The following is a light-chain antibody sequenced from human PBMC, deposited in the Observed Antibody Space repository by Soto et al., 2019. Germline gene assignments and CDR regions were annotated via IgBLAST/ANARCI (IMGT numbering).Light chain of an antibody. CDR1: QGVSSSY. Sequence: PGERVTLSCRASQGVSSSYLTWYQQKPGQAPRLLIYGASTRATGIPARFSGSGSGTDFTLTISSLQPEDFAVYYCQQDYNSPYTFGQGTKLEIK. CDR3: QQDYNSPYT. CDR2: GAS. J-gene: IGKJ2*01. V-gene: IGKV3D-7*01.